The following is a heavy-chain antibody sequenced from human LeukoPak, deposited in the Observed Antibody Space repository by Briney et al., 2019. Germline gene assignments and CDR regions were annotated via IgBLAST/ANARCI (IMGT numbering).Heavy chain of an antibody. D-gene: IGHD5/OR15-5a*01. V-gene: IGHV3-7*01. CDR2: IKQDGNER. J-gene: IGHJ4*02. Sequence: PGGSLRLSCAASGFTFSTYWMSWVRQAPGKGLEWVANIKQDGNERNYVDSVRGRFTISRDNAKNSLYLQMNSLRAEDTAVYYCARDLPCRWGQGTLVTVSS. CDR3: ARDLPCR. CDR1: GFTFSTYW.